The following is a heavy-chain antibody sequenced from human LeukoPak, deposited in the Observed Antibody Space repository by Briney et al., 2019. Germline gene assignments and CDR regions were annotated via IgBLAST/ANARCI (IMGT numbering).Heavy chain of an antibody. CDR2: IKSKTDGGTT. Sequence: GGSLRLSCAASGFTVSSNYMSWVRQAPGKGLEWVGRIKSKTDGGTTDYAAPVKGRFTISRDDSKKTLYLQMDSLKTEDTAVYCWTTGKFGSVKVNWFDPWGQGTLVTVSS. D-gene: IGHD5/OR15-5a*01. CDR1: GFTVSSNY. J-gene: IGHJ5*02. CDR3: TTGKFGSVKVNWFDP. V-gene: IGHV3-15*01.